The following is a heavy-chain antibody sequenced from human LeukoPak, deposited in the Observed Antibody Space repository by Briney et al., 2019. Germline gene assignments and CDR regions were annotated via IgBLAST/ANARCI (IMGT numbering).Heavy chain of an antibody. J-gene: IGHJ4*02. D-gene: IGHD3-22*01. CDR3: ASTYEWLLLRGLCFDY. V-gene: IGHV3-53*01. Sequence: GGSLRLSCAASGFTVSSNYMSWVRQAPGKGLEWVSVIYSGGSTYYADSVKGRFTISRDNSKNTLYLQMNSLRAEDTAVYYCASTYEWLLLRGLCFDYWGQGTLVTVSS. CDR2: IYSGGST. CDR1: GFTVSSNY.